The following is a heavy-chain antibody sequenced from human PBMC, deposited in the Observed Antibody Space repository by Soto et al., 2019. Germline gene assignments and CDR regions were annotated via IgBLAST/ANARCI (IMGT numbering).Heavy chain of an antibody. CDR2: IWYDGSNK. J-gene: IGHJ5*02. D-gene: IGHD6-13*01. CDR1: GVTFSSYG. Sequence: PGGSLRLSCAASGVTFSSYGMHWVRQAPGKGLEWVAVIWYDGSNKYYADSVKGRFTISRDNSKNTLYLQMNSLRAEDTAVYYCARDSLDSSSWENWFDPWGQGTLVTVSS. V-gene: IGHV3-33*01. CDR3: ARDSLDSSSWENWFDP.